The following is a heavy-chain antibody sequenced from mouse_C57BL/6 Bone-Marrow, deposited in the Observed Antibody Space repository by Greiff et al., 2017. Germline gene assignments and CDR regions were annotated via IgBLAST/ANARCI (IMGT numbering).Heavy chain of an antibody. J-gene: IGHJ4*01. CDR3: ARQPRGSIYNYAMDY. D-gene: IGHD1-1*01. CDR1: GFTFSDSY. Sequence: EVMLVESEGGLVQPGSSMKLSCTASGFTFSDSYMAWVRQVPEQGLEWVANITSDGSSTNYLDSLKSRFTISRDNAKNILYLQMSSLKSEDTATYYCARQPRGSIYNYAMDYWGQGTSVTVSS. V-gene: IGHV5-16*01. CDR2: ITSDGSST.